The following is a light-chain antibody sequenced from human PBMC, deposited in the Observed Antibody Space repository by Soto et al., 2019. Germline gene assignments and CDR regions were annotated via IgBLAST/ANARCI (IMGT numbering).Light chain of an antibody. CDR3: SSYTSRSTLFV. V-gene: IGLV2-14*01. CDR2: EVF. CDR1: SSDIGGYHY. J-gene: IGLJ1*01. Sequence: QSALTQPASVSGSPGQSITISCTGTSSDIGGYHYVSWYQHHPGKAPKLIISEVFNRPSGVSNRFSRSKSGNTASLTISGLQAEDEADYYCSSYTSRSTLFVFGTGTKLTVL.